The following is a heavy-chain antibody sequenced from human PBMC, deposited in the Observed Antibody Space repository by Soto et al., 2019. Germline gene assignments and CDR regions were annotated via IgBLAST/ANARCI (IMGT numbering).Heavy chain of an antibody. CDR2: ISSSGSTI. CDR3: ARDSRFDSNYGLYYYGMDV. D-gene: IGHD4-4*01. J-gene: IGHJ6*02. CDR1: GFTFSDYY. V-gene: IGHV3-11*01. Sequence: PGGSLRLSCAASGFTFSDYYMSWIRQAPGKGLEWVSYISSSGSTIYYADSVKGRFTISRDNAKNSLYLQMNSLRAEDTAVYYCARDSRFDSNYGLYYYGMDVWGQGTTVTVSS.